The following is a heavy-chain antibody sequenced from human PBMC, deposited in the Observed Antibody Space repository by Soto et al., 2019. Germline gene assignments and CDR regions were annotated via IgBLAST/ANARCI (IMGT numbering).Heavy chain of an antibody. CDR2: IRGRGSTI. J-gene: IGHJ4*02. V-gene: IGHV3-11*01. Sequence: GGSLRLSCAASGFTFSDYYMCWIRQAPGKGLEWVSYIRGRGSTIYYADSVKGRFTISRDNAKNSLYLQMNSLRAEDTAVYYCAREVIAVAGSYFDYWGQGTLVTVSS. D-gene: IGHD6-19*01. CDR3: AREVIAVAGSYFDY. CDR1: GFTFSDYY.